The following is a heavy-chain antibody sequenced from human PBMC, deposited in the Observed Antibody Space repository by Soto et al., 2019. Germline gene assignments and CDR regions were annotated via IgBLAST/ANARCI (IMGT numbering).Heavy chain of an antibody. Sequence: QVQLEQSEPELKKPGASVKVSCKASGYIFRSREISWVRQAPGQGLEWVAWISPNNGNTHYAQKFQGRVTLTTDLFANTAYMELKSLRSDDTAVYYCARVLGPYYCSGGSCYPWYFDVWGRGTLVTVST. CDR3: ARVLGPYYCSGGSCYPWYFDV. CDR1: GYIFRSRE. V-gene: IGHV1-18*04. CDR2: ISPNNGNT. D-gene: IGHD2-15*01. J-gene: IGHJ2*01.